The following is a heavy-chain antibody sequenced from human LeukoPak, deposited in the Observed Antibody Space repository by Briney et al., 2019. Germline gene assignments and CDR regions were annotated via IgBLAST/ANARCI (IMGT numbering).Heavy chain of an antibody. CDR1: GGSFSGYY. CDR2: IYYSGST. D-gene: IGHD6-19*01. Sequence: SSETLSLTCAVYGGSFSGYYWSWIRQPPGKGLEWIGYIYYSGSTYYNPSLKSRVTISVDTSKNQFSLKLSSVTAADTAVYYCARVGIAVAESSFDYWGQGTLVTVSS. CDR3: ARVGIAVAESSFDY. J-gene: IGHJ4*02. V-gene: IGHV4-34*01.